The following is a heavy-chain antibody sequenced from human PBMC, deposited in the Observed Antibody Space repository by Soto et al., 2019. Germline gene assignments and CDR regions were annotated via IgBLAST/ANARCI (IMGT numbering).Heavy chain of an antibody. D-gene: IGHD3-9*01. CDR2: IYYSGST. CDR1: GVSISGYF. J-gene: IGHJ5*02. CDR3: ARGLRYFDWLS. V-gene: IGHV4-59*01. Sequence: SETLSLTCIVSGVSISGYFWSWIRQPPGKGLEWVGYIYYSGSTSYNPSLKGRVTISVDTSKNQFSLKLNSVTAADTAVYYCARGLRYFDWLSSGQGTLVTVSS.